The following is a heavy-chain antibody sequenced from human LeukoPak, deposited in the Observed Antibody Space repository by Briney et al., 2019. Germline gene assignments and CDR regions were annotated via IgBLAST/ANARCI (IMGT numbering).Heavy chain of an antibody. J-gene: IGHJ4*02. Sequence: PSETLSLTCAVSGYSISSGYYWGWIRQPPGKGLEWIGSIYHSGSTYYNPSLKSRVTISVDTSKTQFSLKLSSVTAADTAVYYCASLPGYSYGTGIDYWGQGTLVTVSS. CDR1: GYSISSGYY. V-gene: IGHV4-38-2*01. D-gene: IGHD5-18*01. CDR2: IYHSGST. CDR3: ASLPGYSYGTGIDY.